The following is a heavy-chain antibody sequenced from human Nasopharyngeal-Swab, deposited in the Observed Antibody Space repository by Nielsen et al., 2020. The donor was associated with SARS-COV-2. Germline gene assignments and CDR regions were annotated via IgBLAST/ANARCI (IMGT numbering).Heavy chain of an antibody. D-gene: IGHD5-12*01. V-gene: IGHV4-39*07. J-gene: IGHJ4*02. CDR2: VSYRGST. Sequence: GSVRLSCTVSGGSITSTSHYWGWIRQPPGKGLEWIGCVSYRGSTYHNPSLKSRVTVSVDTSKNQFSLKLTSLTAADTAVYYCAGDGAYSGYDWTYWGQGTLVTVSS. CDR3: AGDGAYSGYDWTY. CDR1: GGSITSTSHY.